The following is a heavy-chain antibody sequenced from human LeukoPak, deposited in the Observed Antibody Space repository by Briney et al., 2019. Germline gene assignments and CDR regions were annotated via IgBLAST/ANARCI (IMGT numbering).Heavy chain of an antibody. V-gene: IGHV3-53*01. CDR2: IYSGGST. CDR1: GFTVSSNY. CDR3: AREAFWGLGYFDY. Sequence: PGGSLRLSCAASGFTVSSNYMSWVRQAPGKGLEWVSVIYSGGSTYYADSVKGRFTISRDNSKNTLYLQMNSLRAEDTAVYYCAREAFWGLGYFDYWGQGTLVTVSS. J-gene: IGHJ4*02. D-gene: IGHD3-16*01.